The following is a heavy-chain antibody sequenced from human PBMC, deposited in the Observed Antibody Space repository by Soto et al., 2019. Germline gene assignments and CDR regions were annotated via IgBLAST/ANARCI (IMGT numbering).Heavy chain of an antibody. D-gene: IGHD6-6*01. J-gene: IGHJ6*03. CDR2: LNQGGCVM. CDR1: GLTLSRNW. Sequence: GGSLGLSCAPFGLTLSRNWMTWYRQAPGKGLVLFAHLNQGGCVMYFWDSVKGRFTISRYNAENSLYLQLNSLRAEDTAVYYCVRVNSFVAAPSFYYYDMDVWGKGTMATVAS. CDR3: VRVNSFVAAPSFYYYDMDV. V-gene: IGHV3-7*01.